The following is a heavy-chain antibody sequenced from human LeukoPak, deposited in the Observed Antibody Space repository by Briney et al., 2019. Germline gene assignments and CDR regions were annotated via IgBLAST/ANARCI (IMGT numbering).Heavy chain of an antibody. J-gene: IGHJ1*01. D-gene: IGHD3-22*01. V-gene: IGHV4-59*08. CDR1: GGSISVYY. CDR2: IYYSGSN. CDR3: ARHSKYYYDSSGSYVGYFQH. Sequence: PSETLSLTCTVSGGSISVYYWSWIRQPPGKGLEWIGYIYYSGSNNYNPSLKSRVTISVDTTKNQFSLKLSSVTAADTAVYYCARHSKYYYDSSGSYVGYFQHWARAPWSPSPQ.